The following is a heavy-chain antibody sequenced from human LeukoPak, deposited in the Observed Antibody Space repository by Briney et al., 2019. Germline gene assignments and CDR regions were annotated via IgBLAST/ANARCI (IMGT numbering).Heavy chain of an antibody. D-gene: IGHD1-7*01. Sequence: SETLSLTCAVYGGSFSGYYWSWIRQPPGKGLEWIGEINHSGSTNYNPSLKSRVTISVDTSKNQFSLKLSSVTAADTAVYYCARHRNYNWNYDSFDYWGQGTLVTVSS. CDR3: ARHRNYNWNYDSFDY. J-gene: IGHJ4*02. CDR1: GGSFSGYY. CDR2: INHSGST. V-gene: IGHV4-34*01.